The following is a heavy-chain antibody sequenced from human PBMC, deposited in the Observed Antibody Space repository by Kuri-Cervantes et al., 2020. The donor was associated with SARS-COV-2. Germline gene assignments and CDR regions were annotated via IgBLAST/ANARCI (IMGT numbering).Heavy chain of an antibody. J-gene: IGHJ4*02. CDR1: GFTFSSYG. V-gene: IGHV3-30*02. CDR3: ASNGWGFRNPGGVSGFDY. Sequence: GGSLRLSCATSGFTFSSYGMHWVRQAPGKGLEWAAFIRYDGSSKYYADSVKGRFTISRDNSKNTLYLQMNSLRAEDTAVYYCASNGWGFRNPGGVSGFDYWGQGTLVTVSS. D-gene: IGHD3-16*01. CDR2: IRYDGSSK.